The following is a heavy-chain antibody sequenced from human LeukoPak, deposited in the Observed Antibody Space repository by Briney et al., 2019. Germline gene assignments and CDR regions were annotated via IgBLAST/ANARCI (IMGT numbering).Heavy chain of an antibody. J-gene: IGHJ4*02. CDR1: GFTFSSYW. CDR2: INSDGSST. CDR3: ANHFFAWLFGYFDY. Sequence: PGGSLRLSCAASGFTFSSYWMHWVRQAPGKGLVWVSRINSDGSSTTYADSVKGRFTISRDNAKNTLYLQMNSLRAEDTAVYYCANHFFAWLFGYFDYWGQGTLVTVSS. D-gene: IGHD3-3*01. V-gene: IGHV3-74*01.